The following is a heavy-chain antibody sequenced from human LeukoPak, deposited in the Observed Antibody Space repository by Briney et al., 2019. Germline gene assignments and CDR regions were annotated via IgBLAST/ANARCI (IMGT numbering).Heavy chain of an antibody. J-gene: IGHJ4*02. D-gene: IGHD2-2*01. CDR1: GYDFTTYW. Sequence: GESLKISCKVSGYDFTTYWIGWARQMPGKGLEWMGIIYPGDSDTRYSPSFQGQVTISADESISTAYLQWSSLKASDTAMYYCARHRSADDGRRLDSWGQGTLVTVSS. CDR3: ARHRSADDGRRLDS. CDR2: IYPGDSDT. V-gene: IGHV5-51*01.